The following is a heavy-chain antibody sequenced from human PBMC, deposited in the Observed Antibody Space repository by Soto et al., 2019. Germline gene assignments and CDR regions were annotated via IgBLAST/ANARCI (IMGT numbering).Heavy chain of an antibody. CDR3: GKVRGSFEGATDY. CDR2: ILYDGRNK. V-gene: IGHV3-30*18. CDR1: GFTFTNYG. Sequence: PGGSLRLSCAASGFTFTNYGMHWVRQAPGKGLEWVAVILYDGRNKYYADSVKGRFTISRDNSKNTLYLQMNSLRAEDTALYYCGKVRGSFEGATDYWGQGTLVTVSS. J-gene: IGHJ4*02. D-gene: IGHD3-16*01.